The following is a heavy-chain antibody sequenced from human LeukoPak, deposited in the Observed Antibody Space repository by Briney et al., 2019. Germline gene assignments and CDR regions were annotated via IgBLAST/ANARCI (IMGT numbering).Heavy chain of an antibody. CDR3: ARANEFYNWVDP. CDR2: ISHSGST. CDR1: GGSFSGYY. D-gene: IGHD1-1*01. Sequence: SETLSLTCAVYGGSFSGYYWSWIRHPPGKGLEWIGEISHSGSTNYNPSLESRVTVSVDTSKNKFSLKVSSVSAAHTAVYYCARANEFYNWVDPWGQGTLVTVSS. V-gene: IGHV4-34*01. J-gene: IGHJ5*02.